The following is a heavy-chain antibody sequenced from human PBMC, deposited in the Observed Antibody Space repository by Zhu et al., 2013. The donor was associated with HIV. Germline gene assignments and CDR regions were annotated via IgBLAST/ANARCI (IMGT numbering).Heavy chain of an antibody. CDR2: IIPIFGTA. D-gene: IGHD5-12*01. Sequence: QVQLVQSGAEVKKPGSSVKVSCKASGGTFSSYAISWVRQAPGQGLEWMGGIIPIFGTANYAQKFQGRVTITADESTSTAYMELSSLRSEDTAVYYCAGGKDTGYDWAALYFDYWGQGTLGHRLL. V-gene: IGHV1-69*12. CDR3: AGGKDTGYDWAALYFDY. CDR1: GGTFSSYA. J-gene: IGHJ4*02.